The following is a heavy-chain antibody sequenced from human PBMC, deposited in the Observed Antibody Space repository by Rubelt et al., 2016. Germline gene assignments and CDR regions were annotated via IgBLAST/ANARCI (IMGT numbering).Heavy chain of an antibody. Sequence: QVQLQESGPGLVKPSQTLSLTCTVSGGSISSGGYYWSWIRQHPGKGLEWIGYIYYSGSTYYNPSLKGRVTRSVYTSENQFSRKLSSVTAADTAVYYCARVLVKQLVPYFDYWGQGTLVTVSS. J-gene: IGHJ4*02. CDR1: GGSISSGGYY. V-gene: IGHV4-31*03. CDR2: IYYSGST. CDR3: ARVLVKQLVPYFDY. D-gene: IGHD6-6*01.